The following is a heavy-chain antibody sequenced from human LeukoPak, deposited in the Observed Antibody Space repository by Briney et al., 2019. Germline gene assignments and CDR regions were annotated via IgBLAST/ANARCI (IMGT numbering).Heavy chain of an antibody. CDR3: ARAEGTGGPYDY. V-gene: IGHV3-53*01. Sequence: GGSLRLSCAASGFTVSSNYMSWVRQAPGKGLEWVSVIYSGGSTNYADSVKGRFTISRDNSKNTLFLQMNSLRAEDTAVYYCARAEGTGGPYDYWGQGTLVTVSS. CDR2: IYSGGST. CDR1: GFTVSSNY. D-gene: IGHD3/OR15-3a*01. J-gene: IGHJ4*02.